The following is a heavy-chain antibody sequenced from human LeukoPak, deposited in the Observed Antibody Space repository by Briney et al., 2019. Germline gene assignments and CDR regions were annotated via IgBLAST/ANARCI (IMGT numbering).Heavy chain of an antibody. D-gene: IGHD3-10*01. CDR2: ISGSGGST. CDR3: AKDRGSKGITPVDY. J-gene: IGHJ4*02. Sequence: GGPLTLSCAASRFTYSSYTMSWVRQAPGKGLEWVSAISGSGGSTYYADSVKGRLTISRDNSKNTLYLQMNSLRAEDTAVYYWAKDRGSKGITPVDYWGQGTLVSVSS. CDR1: RFTYSSYT. V-gene: IGHV3-23*01.